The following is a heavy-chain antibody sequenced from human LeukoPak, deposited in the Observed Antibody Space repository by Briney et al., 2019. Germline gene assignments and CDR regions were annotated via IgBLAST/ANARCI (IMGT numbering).Heavy chain of an antibody. D-gene: IGHD3-10*01. CDR3: AKDGTWFGELLTLSYFDY. Sequence: GGSLRLSCAASGFTFSSYGMHWVRQAPGKGLEWVAVIWYDGSNKYYADSVKGRFTISRGNSKNTLYLQMNSLRAEDTAVYYCAKDGTWFGELLTLSYFDYWGQGTLVTVSS. CDR1: GFTFSSYG. CDR2: IWYDGSNK. J-gene: IGHJ4*02. V-gene: IGHV3-33*06.